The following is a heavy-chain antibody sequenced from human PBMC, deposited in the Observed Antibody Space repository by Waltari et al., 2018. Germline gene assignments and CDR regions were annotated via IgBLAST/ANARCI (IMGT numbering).Heavy chain of an antibody. J-gene: IGHJ4*02. D-gene: IGHD6-19*01. CDR1: GYSFTSYW. CDR3: ARHGLRSGWGKNDY. Sequence: EVQLVQSGAEVKKPGESLKISCKGSGYSFTSYWIGWVRQMPGKGLEWMGILLSGDSYTSYSPSFQGQFTISADKSISTAYLQWSSLKASDTAMYYCARHGLRSGWGKNDYWGQGTLVTVSS. V-gene: IGHV5-51*01. CDR2: LLSGDSYT.